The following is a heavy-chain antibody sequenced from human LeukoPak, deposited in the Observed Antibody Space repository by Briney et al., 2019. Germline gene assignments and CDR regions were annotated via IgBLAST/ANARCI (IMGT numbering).Heavy chain of an antibody. V-gene: IGHV1-46*01. Sequence: ASVKVSCKASGYTFTSYYMHWVRQAPGQGLEWMGIINPSGGSTSYAQKFQGRVTITRDTSKSTVYMELSSLRSEDTAVYYCARTGGVATPFDYWGQGTLVTVSS. CDR2: INPSGGST. D-gene: IGHD3-3*01. J-gene: IGHJ4*02. CDR3: ARTGGVATPFDY. CDR1: GYTFTSYY.